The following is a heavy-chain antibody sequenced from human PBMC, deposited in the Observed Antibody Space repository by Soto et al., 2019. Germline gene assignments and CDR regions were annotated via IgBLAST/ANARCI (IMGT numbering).Heavy chain of an antibody. CDR2: VIPIFGTT. V-gene: IGHV1-69*01. CDR3: ARRFIQGNGGNHDSFHM. D-gene: IGHD2-15*01. Sequence: QVQVVQSGAEVKKPGSSVKVSCKASGGTFSNYAVSWVRQAPGQGLEWMGEVIPIFGTTPYAQKFQGRVTITADESTNTAYMELSSLRSEDTAVYYCARRFIQGNGGNHDSFHMWGQGTMVTVSS. CDR1: GGTFSNYA. J-gene: IGHJ3*02.